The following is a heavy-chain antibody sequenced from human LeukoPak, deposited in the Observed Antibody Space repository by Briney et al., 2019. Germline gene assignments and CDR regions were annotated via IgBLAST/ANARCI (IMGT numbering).Heavy chain of an antibody. CDR2: ISSSGSTI. CDR3: AKDLTTVTTQGDY. D-gene: IGHD4-17*01. J-gene: IGHJ4*02. V-gene: IGHV3-11*04. CDR1: GFTFSDYY. Sequence: GGSLRLSCAASGFTFSDYYMSWIRQAPGKGLEWVSYISSSGSTIYYADSVKGRFTISRDNAKNSLYLQMNSLRTEDTAVYYCAKDLTTVTTQGDYWGQGTLVTVSS.